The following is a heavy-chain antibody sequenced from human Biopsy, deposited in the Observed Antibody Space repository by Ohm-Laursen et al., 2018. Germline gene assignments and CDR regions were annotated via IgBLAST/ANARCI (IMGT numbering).Heavy chain of an antibody. CDR1: GESFNGYY. CDR2: VYYSGST. D-gene: IGHD3-3*01. V-gene: IGHV4-34*01. Sequence: GTLSLTCAVYGESFNGYYWGWLRQPPGKGLEWIGHVYYSGSTFYNSSLESRVTVSVDTSKNQFHLRLTSMSASDTAVYYCARHSLDDFWSGAHYYFDYWGLGTLVTVSS. CDR3: ARHSLDDFWSGAHYYFDY. J-gene: IGHJ4*02.